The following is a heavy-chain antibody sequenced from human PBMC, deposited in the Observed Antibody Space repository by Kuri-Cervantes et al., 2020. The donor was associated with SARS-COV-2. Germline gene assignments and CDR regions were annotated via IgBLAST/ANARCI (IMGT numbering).Heavy chain of an antibody. CDR1: GYTFASYY. CDR3: ARDPGRGYSGSSRFDP. Sequence: ASVKVSCKASGYTFASYYMHWVRQAPGQGLEWMGIINPSGGSTSYAQKFQGRVTMTRDTSTSTVYMELRSLRSDDTAVYYCARDPGRGYSGSSRFDPWGQGTLVTVSS. J-gene: IGHJ5*02. D-gene: IGHD1-26*01. V-gene: IGHV1-46*01. CDR2: INPSGGST.